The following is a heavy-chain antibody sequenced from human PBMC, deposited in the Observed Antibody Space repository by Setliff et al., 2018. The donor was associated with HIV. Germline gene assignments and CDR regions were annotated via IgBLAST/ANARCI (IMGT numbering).Heavy chain of an antibody. J-gene: IGHJ4*02. CDR1: GFTFRNYN. CDR3: ATQTGFYNSHWYDY. Sequence: GGSLRLSCAASGFTFRNYNFNWVRQAPGRGLEWVSYISSSGSTIYYADSVKGRFTIFRDNAKNSVFLQMNSLRAEDTGVYYCATQTGFYNSHWYDYWGQGTMVT. D-gene: IGHD6-13*01. V-gene: IGHV3-48*03. CDR2: ISSSGSTI.